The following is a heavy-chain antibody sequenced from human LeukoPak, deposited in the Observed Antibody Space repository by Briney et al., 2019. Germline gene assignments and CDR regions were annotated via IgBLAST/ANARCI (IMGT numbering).Heavy chain of an antibody. V-gene: IGHV4-31*03. CDR2: IYYSGTT. Sequence: SQTLSLTCTVSGGSISCGGNYWSWIRQHPGKGLEWIGYIYYSGTTYYNPSLKSRVAISVDTSKNQFSLKLSSVTAADTAVYYCARGLGQYGYNCWFDPWGQGTLVTVSS. CDR1: GGSISCGGNY. D-gene: IGHD5-24*01. J-gene: IGHJ5*02. CDR3: ARGLGQYGYNCWFDP.